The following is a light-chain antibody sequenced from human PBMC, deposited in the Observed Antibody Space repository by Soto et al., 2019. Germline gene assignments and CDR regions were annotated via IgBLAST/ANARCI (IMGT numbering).Light chain of an antibody. J-gene: IGLJ2*01. V-gene: IGLV2-14*01. Sequence: QSALAQPASVSGSPGQSIIISCTGSSSDVGGYSYVSWYQQHPGKVPKLMLYEVSYRPSGVSDRFSGSQSGNTASLTISGLQAEDEADYYCTSYTRNNSLVFGGGTKVTVL. CDR2: EVS. CDR3: TSYTRNNSLV. CDR1: SSDVGGYSY.